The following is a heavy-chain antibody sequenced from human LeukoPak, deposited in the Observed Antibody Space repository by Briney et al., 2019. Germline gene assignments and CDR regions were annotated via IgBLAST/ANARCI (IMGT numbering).Heavy chain of an antibody. CDR3: ARSSSGSGGYYMDV. D-gene: IGHD1-26*01. CDR2: ISSSGSTI. V-gene: IGHV3-48*04. Sequence: PGGSLRLSCAASGFTFSSYSMNWVRQAPGKGLEWVSYISSSGSTIYYADSVKGRFTISRDNAKNSLYLQMNSLRAEDTAVYYCARSSSGSGGYYMDVWGKGTTVTVSS. CDR1: GFTFSSYS. J-gene: IGHJ6*03.